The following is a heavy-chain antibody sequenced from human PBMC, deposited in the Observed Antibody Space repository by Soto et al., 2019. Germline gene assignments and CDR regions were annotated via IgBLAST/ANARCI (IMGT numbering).Heavy chain of an antibody. J-gene: IGHJ3*02. D-gene: IGHD4-17*01. Sequence: ASVKVACKASGDTLSSSPMGWGRKDPGKTLAWTGWINAGNGNTNYSQKFQGRVTITRDTSASTAYMELSSLRSEDTAVYYCARPYGDYVDAFDIWGQGTIVTVSS. CDR1: GDTLSSSP. CDR3: ARPYGDYVDAFDI. V-gene: IGHV1-3*01. CDR2: INAGNGNT.